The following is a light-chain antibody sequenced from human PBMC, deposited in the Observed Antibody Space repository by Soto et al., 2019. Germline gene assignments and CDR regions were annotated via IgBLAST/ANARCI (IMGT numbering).Light chain of an antibody. V-gene: IGKV4-1*01. CDR1: QSLIHSSTNKNH. Sequence: DIVMTQSPDSLAVSLGERATINCKTSQSLIHSSTNKNHLVWYQQKPGQSPKLLIYWASTRESGVTDRFSGSGSGTDFTLTSSSLQAEDVAVYCCQQHYDSWTFGQGTKVEIK. CDR2: WAS. CDR3: QQHYDSWT. J-gene: IGKJ1*01.